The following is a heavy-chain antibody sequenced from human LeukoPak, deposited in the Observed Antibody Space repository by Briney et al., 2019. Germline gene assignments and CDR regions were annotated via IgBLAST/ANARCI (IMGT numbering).Heavy chain of an antibody. J-gene: IGHJ4*02. D-gene: IGHD2-2*01. CDR1: DGSMGTYY. V-gene: IGHV4-59*08. CDR2: IYYSGST. Sequence: SETLSLTCSVSDGSMGTYYWGWIRQPPGKGLEWIGYIYYSGSTTYNPSLKSRVAVSVDTSKNQFSLKLTSMTAADTAVYYCARGRLGRQHASFFDSWGQGTLVTVSS. CDR3: ARGRLGRQHASFFDS.